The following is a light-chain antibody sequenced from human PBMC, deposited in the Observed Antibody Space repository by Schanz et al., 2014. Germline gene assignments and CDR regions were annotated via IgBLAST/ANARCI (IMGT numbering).Light chain of an antibody. Sequence: QSALTQPASVSGSPGQSITISCTGTSSDVGGYNYVTWYQQYPGKAPKVIIYDVSDRPSGVSNRFSGSKSGNTASLTISGLQPEDEADYYCCSYAGSSWVFGGGTKLTVL. CDR1: SSDVGGYNY. CDR2: DVS. CDR3: CSYAGSSWV. V-gene: IGLV2-14*03. J-gene: IGLJ3*02.